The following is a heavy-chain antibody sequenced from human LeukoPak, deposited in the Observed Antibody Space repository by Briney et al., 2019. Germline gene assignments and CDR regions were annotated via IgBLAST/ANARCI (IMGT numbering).Heavy chain of an antibody. J-gene: IGHJ3*02. CDR2: ISSSGSTI. Sequence: GGSLRLSCAASGFTFSDYYMSWIHQAPGKGLEWVSYISSSGSTIYYADSVKGRFTISRDNAKNSLYLQMNSLRAEDTAVYYCARAAWYYYDSSGYYYIRRAPDAFDIWGQGTMVTVSS. CDR1: GFTFSDYY. V-gene: IGHV3-11*01. CDR3: ARAAWYYYDSSGYYYIRRAPDAFDI. D-gene: IGHD3-22*01.